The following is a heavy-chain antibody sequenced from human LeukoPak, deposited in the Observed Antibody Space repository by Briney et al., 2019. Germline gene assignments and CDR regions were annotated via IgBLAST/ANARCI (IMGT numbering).Heavy chain of an antibody. D-gene: IGHD6-19*01. J-gene: IGHJ4*02. CDR1: GFTFNNYA. Sequence: PGGSLRLSCAASGFTFNNYAMNWVRQAPGKGLEWVSSISESGDKTDYADSVKGRFTISRDNSRNTLYLQMNSLRAEDTALYYCAKQWVDCWGQGTLVTVSS. V-gene: IGHV3-23*01. CDR2: ISESGDKT. CDR3: AKQWVDC.